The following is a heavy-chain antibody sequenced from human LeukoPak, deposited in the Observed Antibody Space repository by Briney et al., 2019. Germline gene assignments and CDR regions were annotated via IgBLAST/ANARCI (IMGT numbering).Heavy chain of an antibody. CDR3: XXXXXXAEAD. CDR2: IYYRGDI. J-gene: IGHJ4*02. V-gene: IGHV4-59*03. CDR1: DGSIRTYY. Sequence: SETLSLTCSVSDGSIRTYYWSWIRQSPGQGLEWIGNIYYRGDINYNPSLKSRVIISIDTSKKQFSLKVTSLTAADPAVYYCXXXXXXAEADWGQGTLVIVSS.